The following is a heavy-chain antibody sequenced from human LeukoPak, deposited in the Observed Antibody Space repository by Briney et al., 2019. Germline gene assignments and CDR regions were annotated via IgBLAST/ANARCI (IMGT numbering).Heavy chain of an antibody. J-gene: IGHJ4*02. Sequence: ASVKVSCKASGGTFSGYAISWVRQAPGQGLEWMGGIIPIFGTANYAQKFQGRVTITADESTSTAYMELSSLGSEDTAVYYCASRKTRSSTSCYFYWGQGTLVTVSS. CDR2: IIPIFGTA. V-gene: IGHV1-69*13. D-gene: IGHD2-2*01. CDR1: GGTFSGYA. CDR3: ASRKTRSSTSCYFY.